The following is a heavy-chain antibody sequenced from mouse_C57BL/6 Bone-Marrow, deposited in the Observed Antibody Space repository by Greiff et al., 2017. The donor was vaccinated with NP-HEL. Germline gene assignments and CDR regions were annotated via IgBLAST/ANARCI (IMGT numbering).Heavy chain of an antibody. CDR3: ARSGSIYYGNSFDY. J-gene: IGHJ2*01. V-gene: IGHV1-64*01. D-gene: IGHD2-1*01. CDR2: IHPNSGST. CDR1: GYTFTSYW. Sequence: QVQLQQPGAELVKPGASVKLSCKASGYTFTSYWMHWVKQRPGQGLEWIGMIHPNSGSTNYNEKFKSKATLTVEKSSSTAYMQLSSLTSEDSAVYYCARSGSIYYGNSFDYWGQGTTLTVSS.